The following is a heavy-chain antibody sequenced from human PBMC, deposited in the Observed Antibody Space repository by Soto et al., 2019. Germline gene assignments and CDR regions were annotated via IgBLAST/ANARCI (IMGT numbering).Heavy chain of an antibody. V-gene: IGHV4-31*03. CDR3: ARASRGYSGCDPPDVMDV. D-gene: IGHD5-12*01. J-gene: IGHJ6*02. CDR1: GGSISSADYY. CDR2: IYYSGNT. Sequence: SETLSLTCTVSGGSISSADYYWSWIRQPPGKGLDWIGYIYYSGNTYYNPSLKSRVIVSVDTSKNQFSLKLSSVTAADTAVYYCARASRGYSGCDPPDVMDVWGQGTTVTVSS.